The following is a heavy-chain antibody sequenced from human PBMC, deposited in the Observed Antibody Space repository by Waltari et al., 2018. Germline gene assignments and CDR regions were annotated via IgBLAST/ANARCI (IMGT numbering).Heavy chain of an antibody. CDR3: ARVETTVTTYYYYGMDV. CDR2: MNPNSGNT. V-gene: IGHV1-8*03. Sequence: QVQLVQSGAEVKKPGASVKVSCKASGYTFTSYDINWVRQATGQGLEWMGRMNPNSGNTGYAQNFQGRVTITRNTSISTAYMELSSLRSEDTAVYYCARVETTVTTYYYYGMDVWGQGTTVTVSS. D-gene: IGHD4-17*01. J-gene: IGHJ6*02. CDR1: GYTFTSYD.